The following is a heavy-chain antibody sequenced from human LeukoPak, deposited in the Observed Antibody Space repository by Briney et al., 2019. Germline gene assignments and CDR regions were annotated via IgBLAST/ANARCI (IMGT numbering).Heavy chain of an antibody. J-gene: IGHJ4*02. D-gene: IGHD6-19*01. CDR2: ISGSGGST. V-gene: IGHV3-23*01. Sequence: PGGSLRLSCAASGFTFSSYAISWVRQAPGKGLEWVSAISGSGGSTYYADSVKGRFTISRDNSKNTLYLQMNSLRAEDTAVYYCAKGQFNGYSSGWYGGDYWGQGTLVTVSS. CDR1: GFTFSSYA. CDR3: AKGQFNGYSSGWYGGDY.